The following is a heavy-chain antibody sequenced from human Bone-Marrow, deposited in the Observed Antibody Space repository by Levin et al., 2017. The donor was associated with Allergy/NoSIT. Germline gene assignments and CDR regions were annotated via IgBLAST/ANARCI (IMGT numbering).Heavy chain of an antibody. CDR3: AKGERSCTTGRCPSVRFDS. J-gene: IGHJ5*01. CDR1: GFIFSSFA. V-gene: IGHV3-23*01. D-gene: IGHD2-8*01. CDR2: ISDSGGDT. Sequence: HPGGSLRLSCEASGFIFSSFALTWVRQAPGKWLEWVSIISDSGGDTFYADSVKGRFTISRDNSKNTVYLQMNSLRAEDTAIYYCAKGERSCTTGRCPSVRFDSWGQGTLVTVSS.